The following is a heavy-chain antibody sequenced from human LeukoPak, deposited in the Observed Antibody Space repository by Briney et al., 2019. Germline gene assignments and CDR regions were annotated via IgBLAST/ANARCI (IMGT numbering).Heavy chain of an antibody. Sequence: GASVKVSCKVSGYTLTELSMHWVRQAPGKGLEWMGGFDPEDGETIYAQKFQGRVTLTEDTSTDTAYMELSSLRSEDTAVYYCATDGLGRSYGKAFDIWGQGTMVTVSS. CDR1: GYTLTELS. CDR3: ATDGLGRSYGKAFDI. J-gene: IGHJ3*02. CDR2: FDPEDGET. D-gene: IGHD1-26*01. V-gene: IGHV1-24*01.